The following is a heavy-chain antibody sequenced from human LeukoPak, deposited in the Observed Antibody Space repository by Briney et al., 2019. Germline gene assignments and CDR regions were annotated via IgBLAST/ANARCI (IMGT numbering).Heavy chain of an antibody. Sequence: SETLSLTCTVSGGSISSSYYWDWIRQPPGKGLEWIGSIYYSGSTYYNPSLKSRVTISVDTSKNQFSLKLSSVTAADTAVYYCARRVVVVPAAKYYYMDVWGKGTTATVSS. J-gene: IGHJ6*03. D-gene: IGHD2-2*01. CDR3: ARRVVVVPAAKYYYMDV. CDR1: GGSISSSYY. V-gene: IGHV4-39*01. CDR2: IYYSGST.